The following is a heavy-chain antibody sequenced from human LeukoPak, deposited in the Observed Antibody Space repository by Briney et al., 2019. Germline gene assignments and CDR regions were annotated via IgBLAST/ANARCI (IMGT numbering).Heavy chain of an antibody. D-gene: IGHD1-26*01. CDR3: AKGIVGAPRTWFDP. V-gene: IGHV3-23*01. CDR2: ISGSGGST. CDR1: GFTFSSYA. Sequence: PGGSLRLSCAASGFTFSSYAMHWVRQAPGKGLEWVSAISGSGGSTYYADSVKGRFTISRDNSKNTLYLQMNSLRAEDTAVYYCAKGIVGAPRTWFDPWGQGTLVTVSS. J-gene: IGHJ5*02.